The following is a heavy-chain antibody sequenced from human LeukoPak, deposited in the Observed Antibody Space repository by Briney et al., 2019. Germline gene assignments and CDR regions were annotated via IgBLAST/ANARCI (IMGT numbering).Heavy chain of an antibody. V-gene: IGHV4-31*03. CDR1: GVSISSGGYY. D-gene: IGHD3-9*01. CDR2: IYYSGST. CDR3: ARGRDYDILTGHQYYFDY. Sequence: SETLSLTCTVSGVSISSGGYYWSWVRQHPGKGLEWIGYIYYSGSTYYNPSLKSRVTISVDTSKNQFSLKLSSVTAADTAVYYCARGRDYDILTGHQYYFDYWGQGTLVTVSS. J-gene: IGHJ4*02.